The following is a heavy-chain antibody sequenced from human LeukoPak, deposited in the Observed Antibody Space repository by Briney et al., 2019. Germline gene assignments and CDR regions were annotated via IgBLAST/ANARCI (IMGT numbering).Heavy chain of an antibody. V-gene: IGHV5-51*01. CDR1: GYSFTSYW. J-gene: IGHJ4*02. CDR2: IYPGDSDT. CDR3: ARRGLSSSSDGVTDY. Sequence: PGESLKISCKGSGYSFTSYWIGWVRQMPGKGLGWMGIIYPGDSDTRYSPSFQGQVTISADKSISTAYLQWSSLKASDTAMYYCARRGLSSSSDGVTDYWGQGTLVTVSS. D-gene: IGHD6-6*01.